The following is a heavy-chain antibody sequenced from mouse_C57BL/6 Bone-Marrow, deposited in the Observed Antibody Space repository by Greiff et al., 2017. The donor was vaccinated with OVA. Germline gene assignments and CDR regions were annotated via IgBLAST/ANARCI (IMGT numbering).Heavy chain of an antibody. CDR2: IDPSDSYT. V-gene: IGHV1-50*01. CDR3: ARWGRYDFDY. J-gene: IGHJ2*01. CDR1: GYTFTSYW. Sequence: QVQLQQPGAELVKPGASVKLSCKASGYTFTSYWMQWVKQRPGQGLEWIGEIDPSDSYTNYNQKFKGKATLTVDTSSSTAYMQLSSLTSEDSAVYYCARWGRYDFDYWGQGTTLTVSS. D-gene: IGHD2-14*01.